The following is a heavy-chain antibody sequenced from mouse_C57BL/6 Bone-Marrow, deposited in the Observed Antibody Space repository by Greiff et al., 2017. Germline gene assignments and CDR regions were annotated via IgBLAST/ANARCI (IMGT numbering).Heavy chain of an antibody. CDR1: GFTFSSYG. Sequence: EVQRVESGGDLVKPGGSLKLSCAASGFTFSSYGMSWVRQTPDKRLEWVATISSGGSYTYYPDSVKGRFTISRDNAKNTLYLQMSSLKSEDTAMYYCARSYYYGSSYGWFAYWGQGTLVTVSA. D-gene: IGHD1-1*01. CDR3: ARSYYYGSSYGWFAY. J-gene: IGHJ3*01. CDR2: ISSGGSYT. V-gene: IGHV5-6*01.